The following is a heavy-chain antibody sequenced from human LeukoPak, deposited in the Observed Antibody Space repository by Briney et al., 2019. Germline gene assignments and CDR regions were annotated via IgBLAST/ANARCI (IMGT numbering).Heavy chain of an antibody. CDR3: ARTGGVDYGWYFDL. D-gene: IGHD4-17*01. CDR1: GGPLSGYY. CDR2: INHSGCT. J-gene: IGHJ2*01. Sequence: SETLSLTRAVYGGPLSGYYWSWMRQPPAKGLEWTGEINHSGCTNYNPSLKSRVTISVDTSKNPFSLKLRSVTAADTAVYYCARTGGVDYGWYFDLWGRGTLVTVSS. V-gene: IGHV4-34*01.